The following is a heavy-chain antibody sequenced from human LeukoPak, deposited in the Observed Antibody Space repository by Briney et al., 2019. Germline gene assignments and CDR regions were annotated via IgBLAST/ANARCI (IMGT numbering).Heavy chain of an antibody. CDR1: GGSFSGYY. J-gene: IGHJ6*04. D-gene: IGHD3-16*01. CDR2: INHSGST. Sequence: SETLSLTCAVYGGSFSGYYWSWIRQPPGKGLEWIGEINHSGSTNYNPSLKSRVTISVDTSKNQFSLKLSSVTAADTAVYYCVRESSVWIGPGIGRPLDVWGKGTAVTVSS. V-gene: IGHV4-34*01. CDR3: VRESSVWIGPGIGRPLDV.